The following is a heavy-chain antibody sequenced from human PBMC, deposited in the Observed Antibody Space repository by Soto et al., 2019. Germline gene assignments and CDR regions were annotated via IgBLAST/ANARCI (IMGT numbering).Heavy chain of an antibody. Sequence: EVQLVESGGGLVQPGGSLRLSCVASGFTFSSYSLNWVRQAPGKGLEWVSYISSSSGTIYYADSVKGRFTISRDNAENSLYLQMNSLRDDVTAVYYCTREDPWSANADDMDVWGQEPTVTVS. CDR2: ISSSSGTI. J-gene: IGHJ6*02. CDR3: TREDPWSANADDMDV. D-gene: IGHD3-3*01. CDR1: GFTFSSYS. V-gene: IGHV3-48*02.